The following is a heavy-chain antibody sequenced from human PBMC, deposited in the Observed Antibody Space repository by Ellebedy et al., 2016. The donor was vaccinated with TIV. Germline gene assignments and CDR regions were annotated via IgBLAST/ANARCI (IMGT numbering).Heavy chain of an antibody. V-gene: IGHV3-30*02. CDR3: AKDQGPTDGVCMDY. D-gene: IGHD2-8*01. J-gene: IGHJ4*02. Sequence: GESLKISCAASGFTFSSYGMHWVRQAPGKGLEWVAFIRYDGSNKYYADSVKGRFTISRDNSKNTLYLQMNSLRAEDTAVYYCAKDQGPTDGVCMDYWGQGTLVTVSS. CDR2: IRYDGSNK. CDR1: GFTFSSYG.